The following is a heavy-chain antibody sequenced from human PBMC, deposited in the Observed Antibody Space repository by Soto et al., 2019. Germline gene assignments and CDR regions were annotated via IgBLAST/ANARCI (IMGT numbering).Heavy chain of an antibody. CDR2: IYPGDSDT. V-gene: IGHV5-51*03. Sequence: EVQLVQSGAEVKKPGESLKISCKTSGYDFPIYWIAWVRQMPGKGLEWMGSIYPGDSDTRYSPPLQGQVTISVDTSTSIAYLQLSSLKASDTAIYYCARRNDEAPGALLYWGQGTLVSVAS. CDR1: GYDFPIYW. D-gene: IGHD1-1*01. CDR3: ARRNDEAPGALLY. J-gene: IGHJ1*01.